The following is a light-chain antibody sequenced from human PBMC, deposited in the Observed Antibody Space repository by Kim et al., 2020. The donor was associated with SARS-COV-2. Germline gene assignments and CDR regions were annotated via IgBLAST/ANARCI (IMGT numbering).Light chain of an antibody. Sequence: QPVLTQSPSASASLGASVKLTCTLSSGYTNFAIAWHQQQPEKGPRYLMKLNSDGSHSKGDGIPDRFSGSSSGAERYLTISSLQSEDEADYYCQTWGTGIQAVFGGGTKVTVL. CDR1: SGYTNFA. J-gene: IGLJ2*01. CDR2: LNSDGSH. CDR3: QTWGTGIQAV. V-gene: IGLV4-69*01.